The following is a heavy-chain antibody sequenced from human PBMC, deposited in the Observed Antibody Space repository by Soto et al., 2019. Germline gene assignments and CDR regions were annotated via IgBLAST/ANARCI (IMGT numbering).Heavy chain of an antibody. J-gene: IGHJ3*02. CDR3: ARDPGSSGWLAFDI. Sequence: EVQLVESGGGLVQPGGSLRLSCAASGFTVRSNYMSWVRQAPGKGLEWVSVIYSGGNTYYADSGKGRFTFSRDNSKNMMYLQMSSLRAEDTGVYYCARDPGSSGWLAFDIWGQGTMVTVSS. CDR1: GFTVRSNY. V-gene: IGHV3-66*01. CDR2: IYSGGNT. D-gene: IGHD6-19*01.